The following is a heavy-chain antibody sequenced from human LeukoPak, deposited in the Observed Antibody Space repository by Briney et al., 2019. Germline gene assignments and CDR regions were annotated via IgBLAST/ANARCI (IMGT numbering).Heavy chain of an antibody. J-gene: IGHJ6*03. Sequence: ASVKVSCKASGYTFTGYYMHWVRQAPGQGHEWMGWINPNSGGTNYAQKFQGRVTMTRDTSISTAYMELSRLRSDDTAVYYCARDWSIAARSRHYYYYYMDVWGKGTTVTVSS. CDR2: INPNSGGT. CDR1: GYTFTGYY. CDR3: ARDWSIAARSRHYYYYYMDV. V-gene: IGHV1-2*02. D-gene: IGHD6-6*01.